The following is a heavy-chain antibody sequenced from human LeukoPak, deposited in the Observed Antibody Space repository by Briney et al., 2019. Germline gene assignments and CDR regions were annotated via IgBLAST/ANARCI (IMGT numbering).Heavy chain of an antibody. Sequence: GGSLRLSCTASGFIFRGSWMAWIRQAPGKGLEWVAIIKKDGSEKYYVDSMKGRFTISRDNAKNSLFLQMNSLRAEDTAIYYCTTDTWYSAGHWGQGTLVTVSS. J-gene: IGHJ4*02. CDR1: GFIFRGSW. CDR3: TTDTWYSAGH. CDR2: IKKDGSEK. V-gene: IGHV3-7*03. D-gene: IGHD2-15*01.